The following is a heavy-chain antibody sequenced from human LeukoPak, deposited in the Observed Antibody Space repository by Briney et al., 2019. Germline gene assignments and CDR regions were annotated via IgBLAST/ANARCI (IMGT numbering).Heavy chain of an antibody. Sequence: GGSLRLSCDGSGFTFSDYYMSWIRQAPGKGLEWVSYISTIGSTIYYADSVKGRFTISRDNAKNSLYLQMNSLRAEDTAMYYCARTIYGIFIYYMDVWGKGTTVTVSS. CDR1: GFTFSDYY. CDR3: ARTIYGIFIYYMDV. J-gene: IGHJ6*03. D-gene: IGHD3-9*01. CDR2: ISTIGSTI. V-gene: IGHV3-11*01.